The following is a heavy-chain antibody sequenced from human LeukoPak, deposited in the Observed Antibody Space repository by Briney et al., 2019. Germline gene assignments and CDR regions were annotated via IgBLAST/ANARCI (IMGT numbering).Heavy chain of an antibody. V-gene: IGHV3-7*01. CDR2: IKEDGSEK. Sequence: PGGSLRLSCAASGFTFSSYGMHWVRQAPGKGQEWVANIKEDGSEKNYVDSVKGRFTISRDNVKNSMYLQMNSLRAEDTAVYYCAREGFAAASDIWGQGTMVTVSS. CDR3: AREGFAAASDI. D-gene: IGHD2-15*01. CDR1: GFTFSSYG. J-gene: IGHJ3*02.